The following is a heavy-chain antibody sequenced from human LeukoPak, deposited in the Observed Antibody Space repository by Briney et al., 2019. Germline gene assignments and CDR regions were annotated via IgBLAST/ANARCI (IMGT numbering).Heavy chain of an antibody. V-gene: IGHV1-2*02. J-gene: IGHJ5*02. Sequence: ASVKVSCKASGYIFTGYYMHWVRQAPGQGLEWMGWINPNSGGTNYAQKFQGRVTMTRDTSISTAYIELSRLRSDDTAVYYCARGPRIVGAPSNWFDPWGQGTLVTVSS. D-gene: IGHD1-26*01. CDR2: INPNSGGT. CDR1: GYIFTGYY. CDR3: ARGPRIVGAPSNWFDP.